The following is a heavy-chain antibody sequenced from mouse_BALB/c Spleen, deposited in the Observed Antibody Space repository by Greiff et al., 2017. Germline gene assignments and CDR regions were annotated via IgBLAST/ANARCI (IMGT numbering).Heavy chain of an antibody. J-gene: IGHJ1*01. CDR1: GFTFSSYY. V-gene: IGHV5-6-2*01. CDR3: ARQEEGYHWYFDV. Sequence: VQLVESGGGLVKLGGSLKLSCAASGFTFSSYYMSWVRQTPEKRLELVAAINSNGGSTYYPDTVKGRFTISRDNAKNTLYLQMSSLKSEDTSLYYCARQEEGYHWYFDVWGAGTTVTVSS. CDR2: INSNGGST. D-gene: IGHD2-2*01.